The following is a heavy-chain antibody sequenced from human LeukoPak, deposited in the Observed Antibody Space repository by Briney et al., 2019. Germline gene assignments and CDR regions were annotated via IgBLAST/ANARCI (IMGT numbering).Heavy chain of an antibody. D-gene: IGHD5-18*01. CDR3: AKGHSYGWGSFDY. Sequence: GGSLRLSCAASGFTFSSYAMSWVRQAPGKGLEWVSAISGSGGSTYYADSVKGRFTISRDNAKNSLYLQMNSLRAEDTALYYCAKGHSYGWGSFDYWGQGTLVTVSS. V-gene: IGHV3-23*01. CDR2: ISGSGGST. J-gene: IGHJ4*02. CDR1: GFTFSSYA.